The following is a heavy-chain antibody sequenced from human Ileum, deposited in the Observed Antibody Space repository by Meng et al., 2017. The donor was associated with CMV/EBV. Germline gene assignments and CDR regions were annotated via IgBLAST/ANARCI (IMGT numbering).Heavy chain of an antibody. CDR1: GFNFDDYT. V-gene: IGHV3-43*01. CDR3: TREITSPRRGRGVGFDP. J-gene: IGHJ5*02. Sequence: GESLKISCAASGFNFDDYTMHWVRQVPRKGLEWVSLINWNSFTTFYADSVKGRFTISRDNSKNSLYLQMNSLRIEDTAFYYCTREITSPRRGRGVGFDPWGQGTLVTVSS. D-gene: IGHD3-10*01. CDR2: INWNSFTT.